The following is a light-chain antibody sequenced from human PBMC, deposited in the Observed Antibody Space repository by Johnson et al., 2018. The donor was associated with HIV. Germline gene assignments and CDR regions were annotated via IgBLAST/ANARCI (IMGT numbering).Light chain of an antibody. CDR3: GTWDSRLSGV. Sequence: QAVLTQPPSVSAAAGQKVTISCSGSSSNIGNNYVAWYQQLPGTAPKLLIYENNKRPSGIPDRFSGSKSGTSATRGITGLQTGDEADYYCGTWDSRLSGVFGTGTKVTVL. V-gene: IGLV1-51*02. J-gene: IGLJ1*01. CDR2: ENN. CDR1: SSNIGNNY.